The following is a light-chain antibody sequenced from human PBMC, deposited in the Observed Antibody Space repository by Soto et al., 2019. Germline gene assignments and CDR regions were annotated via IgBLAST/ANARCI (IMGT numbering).Light chain of an antibody. J-gene: IGLJ1*01. CDR2: DVS. V-gene: IGLV2-14*03. Sequence: QSALTQPASVSGSPGQSITISCTGTSSDVGGYDFVSWYQHHPGKAPRLMIYDVSHRPSGVSDRFSGSKSGSTAFLFVSGLRTEDEAEYYCSSYAGFNTFVFGTGTKVTVL. CDR3: SSYAGFNTFV. CDR1: SSDVGGYDF.